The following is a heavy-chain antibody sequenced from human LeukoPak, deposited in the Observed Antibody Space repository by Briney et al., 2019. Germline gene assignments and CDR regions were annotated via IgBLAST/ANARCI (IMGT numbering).Heavy chain of an antibody. CDR2: IIPIFGTA. D-gene: IGHD2-2*02. Sequence: ASVKVSCKASGGTFSSYAISWVRQAPGQGLEWMGGIIPIFGTANYAQKFQGRVTITADESTSTAYMELSSLRSEDTAVYYCARLHSQNSYTTYYFDYWGQGTLVTVSS. V-gene: IGHV1-69*13. CDR1: GGTFSSYA. CDR3: ARLHSQNSYTTYYFDY. J-gene: IGHJ4*02.